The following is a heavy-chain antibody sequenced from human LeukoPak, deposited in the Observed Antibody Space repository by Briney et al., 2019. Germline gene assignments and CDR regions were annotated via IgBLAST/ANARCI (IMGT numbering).Heavy chain of an antibody. D-gene: IGHD3-10*02. V-gene: IGHV3-7*01. CDR3: AREGVPYVPGGDY. Sequence: GGSLRLSCAASEFTFSKIGMTWLRQAPGKGLEWVANIKETGSEKNYLDSVKGRFTISRDNAKNSLYLQMDSLRAEDTALYYCAREGVPYVPGGDYWGQGTLVTVSS. CDR2: IKETGSEK. J-gene: IGHJ4*02. CDR1: EFTFSKIG.